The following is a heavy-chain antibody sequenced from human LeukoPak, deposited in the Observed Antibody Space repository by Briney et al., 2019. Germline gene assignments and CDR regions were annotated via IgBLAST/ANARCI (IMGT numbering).Heavy chain of an antibody. CDR2: ISSDGSVT. CDR1: GFTFSSYW. Sequence: PGGSLRLSCVASGFTFSSYWMHWVRHGPGKGLVWVSRISSDGSVTIYADSVKGRFTISRDNAKNTLYLQMNSLRAEDTAVYYCSTSFDYWGPGTQVTVS. D-gene: IGHD5/OR15-5a*01. V-gene: IGHV3-74*01. CDR3: STSFDY. J-gene: IGHJ4*02.